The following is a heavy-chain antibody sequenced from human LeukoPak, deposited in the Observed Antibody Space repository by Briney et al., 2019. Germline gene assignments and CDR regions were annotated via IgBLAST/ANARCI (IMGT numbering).Heavy chain of an antibody. V-gene: IGHV1-69*13. D-gene: IGHD2-2*01. J-gene: IGHJ4*02. CDR1: GGTFSSYA. Sequence: ASVKVSCKASGGTFSSYAISWVRQAPGQGLEWMGGIIPILGTANYAQKFQGRVTITADESTSTAYMELSSLRSEDTAVYYCAGGRTDIVVVPATLRNYYFDYWGQGTLVTVSS. CDR3: AGGRTDIVVVPATLRNYYFDY. CDR2: IIPILGTA.